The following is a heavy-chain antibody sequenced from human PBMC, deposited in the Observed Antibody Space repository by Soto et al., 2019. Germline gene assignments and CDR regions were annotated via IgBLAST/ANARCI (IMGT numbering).Heavy chain of an antibody. Sequence: QVQLVQSRAEVKKPGASVKVSCKASGYTFTSYGISWVRQAPGQGLEWMGWISAYNGNTNYAQKLQGRVTMTTDTSTRTDYMYLWSQRSAATAVYYCARSRVFEPRDYRGHGTLETFSS. J-gene: IGHJ4*01. CDR1: GYTFTSYG. CDR3: ARSRVFEPRDY. D-gene: IGHD3-16*01. V-gene: IGHV1-18*01. CDR2: ISAYNGNT.